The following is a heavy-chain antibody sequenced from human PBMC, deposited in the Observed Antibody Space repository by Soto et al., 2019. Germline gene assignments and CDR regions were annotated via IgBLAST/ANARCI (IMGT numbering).Heavy chain of an antibody. D-gene: IGHD4-17*01. V-gene: IGHV3-30*18. CDR1: GFTFSSYG. CDR2: ISHDGSNK. J-gene: IGHJ3*02. Sequence: GGSLRLSCAASGFTFSSYGMHWVRQAPGKGLEWVAVISHDGSNKYYADSVKGRFTISRDNSKNTPYLQMNSLRAEDTAVYYCAKDAMYVDFLHAFDIWGQGTMVTVSS. CDR3: AKDAMYVDFLHAFDI.